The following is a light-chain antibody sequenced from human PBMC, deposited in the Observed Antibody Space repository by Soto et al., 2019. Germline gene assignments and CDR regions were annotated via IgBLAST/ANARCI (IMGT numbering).Light chain of an antibody. CDR3: QQYNNWPPYT. Sequence: EIVMTQSPATLSVSPGERATLSCRASQSVSSNLAWYQKKPGQPPRVLVYSASTRATGVPARFSGSGSGTEFTLTISSLQDEEFAVYYCQQYNNWPPYTFGQGTKLEIK. CDR1: QSVSSN. J-gene: IGKJ2*01. CDR2: SAS. V-gene: IGKV3-15*01.